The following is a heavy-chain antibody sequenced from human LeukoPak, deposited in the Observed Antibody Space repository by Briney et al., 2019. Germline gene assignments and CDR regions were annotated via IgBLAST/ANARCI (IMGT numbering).Heavy chain of an antibody. CDR2: INPNSGGT. V-gene: IGHV1-2*02. D-gene: IGHD3-22*01. Sequence: ASVKVSCKASGYTFTGYYMHWVRQAPGQGLEWMGWINPNSGGTNYAQKFQGRVTMTRDTSISTAYMELSRMRSDDTAVYYCARTEPYYDSSGYLFQHWGRGTLVTVSS. CDR1: GYTFTGYY. CDR3: ARTEPYYDSSGYLFQH. J-gene: IGHJ1*01.